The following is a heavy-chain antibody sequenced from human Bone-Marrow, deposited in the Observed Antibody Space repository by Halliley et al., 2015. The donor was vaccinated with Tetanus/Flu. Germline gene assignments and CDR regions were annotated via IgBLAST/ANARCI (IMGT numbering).Heavy chain of an antibody. J-gene: IGHJ4*02. CDR1: GYTFTNYW. CDR2: VYPGDSTT. Sequence: QLVQSGAEVRKPGESLKISCKTSGYTFTNYWIGWVRQMPGKGLEWMGIVYPGDSTTRYSPSFEGQVTSSADKSISTAYLQWSSLKASDSAMYYCARSTDTDYWGQGTLVIVSS. CDR3: ARSTDTDY. V-gene: IGHV5-51*03.